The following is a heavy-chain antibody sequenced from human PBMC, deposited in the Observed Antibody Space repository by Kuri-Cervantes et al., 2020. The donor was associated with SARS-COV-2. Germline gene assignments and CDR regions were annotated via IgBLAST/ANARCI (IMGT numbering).Heavy chain of an antibody. CDR2: ISSDGNNR. J-gene: IGHJ4*02. D-gene: IGHD3-22*01. Sequence: LSLTCAASGFSFSSLPMHWVRHAPGKGLQWVARISSDGNNRYHVDFVKGRFTISRDNSKNTLYLDMNSLRAEDTAVYYCARDSSDSSGYLDYWGQGTLVTVSS. CDR1: GFSFSSLP. V-gene: IGHV3-30*03. CDR3: ARDSSDSSGYLDY.